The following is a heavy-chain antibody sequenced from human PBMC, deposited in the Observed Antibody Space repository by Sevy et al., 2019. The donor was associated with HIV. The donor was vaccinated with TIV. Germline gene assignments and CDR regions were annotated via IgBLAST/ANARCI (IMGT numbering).Heavy chain of an antibody. V-gene: IGHV3-30*18. CDR1: GFSFRSHG. CDR3: ANSRGRSVDSSWLYYYFAMDV. D-gene: IGHD6-13*01. J-gene: IGHJ6*02. Sequence: GGSLRLSCAAAGFSFRSHGMHWVRQAPGKGLEWVAGISSDGSSHDYGDSVKGRFTISRDNSKDTVYLQMNSLRPEDTAVYYCANSRGRSVDSSWLYYYFAMDVWGQGTTVTVSS. CDR2: ISSDGSSH.